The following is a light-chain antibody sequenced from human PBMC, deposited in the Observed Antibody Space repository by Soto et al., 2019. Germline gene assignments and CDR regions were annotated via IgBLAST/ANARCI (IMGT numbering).Light chain of an antibody. V-gene: IGLV2-14*01. Sequence: QSALTQPASVSGSPGQSITISCTGTSSDVGGYNYVSWYQQHPGKAPKLMIYDVSNRPSGVSNRFSGSKSGNTASRTISGLQAEDEADYYCSSYTSSSIYVFGAGTKLTVL. CDR2: DVS. J-gene: IGLJ1*01. CDR3: SSYTSSSIYV. CDR1: SSDVGGYNY.